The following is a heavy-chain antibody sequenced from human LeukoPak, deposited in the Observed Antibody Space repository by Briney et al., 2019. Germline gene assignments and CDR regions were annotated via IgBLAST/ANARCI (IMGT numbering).Heavy chain of an antibody. V-gene: IGHV1-69*05. D-gene: IGHD2/OR15-2a*01. J-gene: IGHJ6*03. CDR2: IIPIFGTA. Sequence: SVKVSCKASGGTFSSYAISWVRQAPGQGLEWMGRIIPIFGTANYAQKFRGRVTITTDESTSTAYMELSSLRSEDTAVYYCARAVNRGYYYYMDVWGKGTTVTVSS. CDR1: GGTFSSYA. CDR3: ARAVNRGYYYYMDV.